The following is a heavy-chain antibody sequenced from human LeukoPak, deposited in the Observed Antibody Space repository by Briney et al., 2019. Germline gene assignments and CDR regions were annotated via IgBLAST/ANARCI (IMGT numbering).Heavy chain of an antibody. J-gene: IGHJ4*02. CDR2: ISWNSGSI. CDR1: GFTFDDYA. CDR3: AKDILGIAAAGTSLDY. Sequence: GRSLRLSCAASGFTFDDYAMHWVRQAPGKGVEWVSGISWNSGSIVYADSVKGRFTISRDSAKNSLYLQMNSLRAEDTALYYCAKDILGIAAAGTSLDYWGQGTLVTVSS. V-gene: IGHV3-9*01. D-gene: IGHD6-13*01.